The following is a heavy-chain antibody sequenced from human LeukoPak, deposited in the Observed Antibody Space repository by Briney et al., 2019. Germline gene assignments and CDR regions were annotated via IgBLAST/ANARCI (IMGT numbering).Heavy chain of an antibody. CDR3: ARDAQRGFDYSNSLKN. Sequence: GGSLRLPCAASGFIFSHHGMHSVRQAPGKGLEWVAVIWSDATNRFYADSVKGRCTISRDNSKNTVFLQMTSLRVKDTAIYYCARDAQRGFDYSNSLKNWGHGTLVTVSS. D-gene: IGHD4-11*01. CDR2: IWSDATNR. J-gene: IGHJ4*01. V-gene: IGHV3-33*01. CDR1: GFIFSHHG.